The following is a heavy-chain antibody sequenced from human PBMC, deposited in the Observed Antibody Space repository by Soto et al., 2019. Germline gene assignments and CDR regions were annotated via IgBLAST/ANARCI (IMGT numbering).Heavy chain of an antibody. Sequence: SETLSLTCTVSGGSISNGDYYWAWIRQPPGKGLEWIGYTSYSGSTYYNPSLKSRVYTSLDTSKNQISLYVNSVTAADTAVYYCARFVMILDIVTNNWFDPWAQGTLVPVSS. D-gene: IGHD2-21*01. CDR2: TSYSGST. J-gene: IGHJ5*02. V-gene: IGHV4-30-4*01. CDR1: GGSISNGDYY. CDR3: ARFVMILDIVTNNWFDP.